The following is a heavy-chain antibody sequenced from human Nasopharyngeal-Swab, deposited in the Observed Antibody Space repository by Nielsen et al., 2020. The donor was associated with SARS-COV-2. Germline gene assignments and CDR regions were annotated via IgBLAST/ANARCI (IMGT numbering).Heavy chain of an antibody. J-gene: IGHJ4*02. CDR3: AKAQLYYDSSGYRD. V-gene: IGHV3-23*01. D-gene: IGHD3-22*01. Sequence: GGSLRLSCAASGFTFSSYAMSWVRQAPGKGLEWVSAISGSGGSTYYADSVKGRFTISRDNSKNTLYLQMNSLRAEDTAVYHCAKAQLYYDSSGYRDWGQGTLVTVSS. CDR1: GFTFSSYA. CDR2: ISGSGGST.